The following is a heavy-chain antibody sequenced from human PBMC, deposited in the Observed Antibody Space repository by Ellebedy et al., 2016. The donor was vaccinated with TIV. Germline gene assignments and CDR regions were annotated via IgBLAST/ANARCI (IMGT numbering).Heavy chain of an antibody. CDR1: GGSISSSSYN. V-gene: IGHV4-39*01. J-gene: IGHJ4*02. D-gene: IGHD5-18*01. CDR2: IYYSGST. CDR3: ARHQFRGYSYGGHFDY. Sequence: SETLSLXXTVSGGSISSSSYNWGWIRQPPGKGLEWIGTIYYSGSTYYNPSLKSRVTISVDTSKNQFSLKLSSVTAADTAVYYCARHQFRGYSYGGHFDYWGQGTLVTVSS.